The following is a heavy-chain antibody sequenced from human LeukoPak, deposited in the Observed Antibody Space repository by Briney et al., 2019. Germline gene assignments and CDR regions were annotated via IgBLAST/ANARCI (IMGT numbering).Heavy chain of an antibody. D-gene: IGHD6-25*01. CDR2: INPNTDDR. CDR3: ARTTSFTASGYDY. CDR1: GYMFTGYY. V-gene: IGHV1-8*03. Sequence: ASVKGSCKASGYMFTGYYIHGVRQAPGQGLEWMGWINPNTDDRGYAQRFQGRVTITRDTSRTTAYMELRSLTSEDTAVYFCARTTSFTASGYDYWGQGTLVTVSS. J-gene: IGHJ4*02.